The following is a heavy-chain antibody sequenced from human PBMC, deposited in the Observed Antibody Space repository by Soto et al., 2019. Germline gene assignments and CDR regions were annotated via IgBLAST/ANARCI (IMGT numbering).Heavy chain of an antibody. D-gene: IGHD3-10*01. CDR2: ISVSSTYA. CDR3: ARGVRYYSSEKPANFHY. J-gene: IGHJ4*02. V-gene: IGHV3-11*05. Sequence: QVQLLESGGGLVKPGGSLRLSCAASGFTFSDYYMSWIRQSPGKGLECVAYISVSSTYANYADSVEGRFTISRDNAENYLLLQMYRLRADDTAVYYCARGVRYYSSEKPANFHYCGQGALVTVSS. CDR1: GFTFSDYY.